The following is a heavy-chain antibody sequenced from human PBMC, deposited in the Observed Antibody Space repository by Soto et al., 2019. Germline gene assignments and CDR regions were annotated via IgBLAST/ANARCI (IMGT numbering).Heavy chain of an antibody. CDR2: VYYSGTT. V-gene: IGHV4-39*01. CDR1: GASISSSSSF. D-gene: IGHD3-10*01. Sequence: QVQLQESGPGLVKPSETLSLTCTVSGASISSSSSFWDWIRQPPGKGPEWIGSVYYSGTTYYNPSLKSRVPITVDTSKDQFTLKLTYVTAADTAVYDCARHVYGSGSYYRRPFDSWGQGTLVTVSS. J-gene: IGHJ4*02. CDR3: ARHVYGSGSYYRRPFDS.